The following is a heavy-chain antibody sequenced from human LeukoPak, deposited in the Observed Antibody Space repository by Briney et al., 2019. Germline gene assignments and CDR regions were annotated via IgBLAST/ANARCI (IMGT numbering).Heavy chain of an antibody. D-gene: IGHD3-22*01. CDR3: ARGPWGYDSSFFIDS. V-gene: IGHV4-38-2*01. CDR2: IYHSGNT. Sequence: PSETLSLTCAVSGYSISSGYYWGWIRQPPGKGLKWIGSIYHSGNTYYNPSLKSRVTISVDTSKNQFSLKLSSVTAADTAVYYCARGPWGYDSSFFIDSWGQGTLVTVSS. CDR1: GYSISSGYY. J-gene: IGHJ4*02.